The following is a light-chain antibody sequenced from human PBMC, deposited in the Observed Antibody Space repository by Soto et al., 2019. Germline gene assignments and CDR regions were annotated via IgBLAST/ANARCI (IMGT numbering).Light chain of an antibody. Sequence: QSVLTQPPSASASLGASVTLTCTLSSGYSYYKVDWYQQRPGKGPRFVMRVGTGGIVGSKGDGIPDRFSVLGSGLNRYLTIKNIQEEDESDYHCGADHGSGSNFIVVFGGGTKLTVL. V-gene: IGLV9-49*01. J-gene: IGLJ2*01. CDR1: SGYSYYK. CDR3: GADHGSGSNFIVV. CDR2: VGTGGIVG.